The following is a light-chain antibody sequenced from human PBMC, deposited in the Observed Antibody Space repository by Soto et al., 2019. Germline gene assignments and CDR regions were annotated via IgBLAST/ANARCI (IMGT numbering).Light chain of an antibody. CDR1: QSISNY. V-gene: IGKV3-20*01. J-gene: IGKJ1*01. CDR2: GAS. CDR3: QQYGSSTWT. Sequence: EIVLTQSPATLSLSPGERATLSCRASQSISNYLAWYQQKPGQAPRLLIYGASNRATGTPARFSGSGSGTDFTLTISRLEPEDFAVYYCQQYGSSTWTFGQGTKVDI.